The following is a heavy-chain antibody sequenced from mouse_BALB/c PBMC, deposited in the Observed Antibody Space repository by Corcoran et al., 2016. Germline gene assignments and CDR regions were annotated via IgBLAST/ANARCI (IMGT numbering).Heavy chain of an antibody. D-gene: IGHD3-1*01. V-gene: IGHV9-3-1*01. CDR3: ASSGYAWVAY. CDR1: GYTFTNYG. J-gene: IGHJ3*01. Sequence: QIQLVQSGPELKNPGETVKISCKASGYTFTNYGMNWVKQAPGKGLKWMGWINTYTGEPTYADDFKGRFAFSLETSDSTAYLQINNLKNEDTATYFCASSGYAWVAYWGQGTLVTVSA. CDR2: INTYTGEP.